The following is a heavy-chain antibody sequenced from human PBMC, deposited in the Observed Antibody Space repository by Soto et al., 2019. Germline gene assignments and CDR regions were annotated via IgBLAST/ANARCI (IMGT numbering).Heavy chain of an antibody. J-gene: IGHJ4*02. CDR2: IWYDGSNK. D-gene: IGHD6-6*01. CDR1: GFTFSSYG. V-gene: IGHV3-33*01. CDR3: ARDSSSSSLDY. Sequence: GGSLRLSCAASGFTFSSYGMHWVRQAPGKGLEWVAVIWYDGSNKYYADSVKGRFTISRDNSKNTLYLQMNSLRAEDTAVYYCARDSSSSSLDYWGQGTLVTVSS.